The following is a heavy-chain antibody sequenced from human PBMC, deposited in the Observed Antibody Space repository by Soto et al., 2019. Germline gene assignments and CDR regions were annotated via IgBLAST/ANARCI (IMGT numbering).Heavy chain of an antibody. Sequence: EVQVVESGGGLVQPGRSLRLSCAASGFSFDDYAMHWVRQAPGKGLEWVSGISWNSGTIGYADSVKGRFTISRDNAKNSLYLQMNSLRAEDTALYYCAKSTGGTANGMGVWGQGTTVTVS. CDR1: GFSFDDYA. D-gene: IGHD2-8*02. CDR3: AKSTGGTANGMGV. CDR2: ISWNSGTI. V-gene: IGHV3-9*01. J-gene: IGHJ6*02.